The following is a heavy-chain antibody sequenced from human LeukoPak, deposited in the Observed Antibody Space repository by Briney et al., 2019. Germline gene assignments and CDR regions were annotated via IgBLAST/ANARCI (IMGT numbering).Heavy chain of an antibody. V-gene: IGHV4-59*01. CDR3: ASYDILTGLDY. J-gene: IGHJ4*02. D-gene: IGHD3-9*01. CDR1: GGSISSYY. Sequence: SETLSLTYTVSGGSISSYYWSWIRQPPGKGLEWIGYIYYSGSTNYNPSLKSRVTISVDASKNQFSLKLSSVTAADTAVYYCASYDILTGLDYWGQGTLVTVSS. CDR2: IYYSGST.